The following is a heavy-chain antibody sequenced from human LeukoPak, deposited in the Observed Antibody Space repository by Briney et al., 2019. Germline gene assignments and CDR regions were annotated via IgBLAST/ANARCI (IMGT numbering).Heavy chain of an antibody. Sequence: ASVKVSCKASGYTFTGYYTHWVRQAPGQGLEWMGRINPNSGGTNYAQKFQGRVTMTRDTSISTAYMELSRLRSDDTAVYYCARDMSGRTAYFQHWGQGTLVTVSS. CDR2: INPNSGGT. J-gene: IGHJ1*01. CDR3: ARDMSGRTAYFQH. D-gene: IGHD1-26*01. V-gene: IGHV1-2*06. CDR1: GYTFTGYY.